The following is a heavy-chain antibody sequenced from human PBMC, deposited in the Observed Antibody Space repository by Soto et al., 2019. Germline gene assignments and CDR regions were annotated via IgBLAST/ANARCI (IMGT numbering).Heavy chain of an antibody. J-gene: IGHJ6*04. CDR1: GFTFSSYA. D-gene: IGHD3-10*01. CDR3: AREGEDYYYYGMEV. Sequence: GWSLRLSCAASGFTFSSYAMHLVRQAPGKGLEWVAVISYDGSNKYYADSVKGRFTISRDNSKKTLYLQMNSLRAEDTAVYYCAREGEDYYYYGMEVWGKGTKVTVSS. V-gene: IGHV3-30-3*01. CDR2: ISYDGSNK.